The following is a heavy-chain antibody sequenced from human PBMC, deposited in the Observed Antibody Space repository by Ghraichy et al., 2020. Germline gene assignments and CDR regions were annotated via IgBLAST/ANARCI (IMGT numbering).Heavy chain of an antibody. V-gene: IGHV4-34*01. CDR1: GGSFSGYY. D-gene: IGHD2-15*01. J-gene: IGHJ3*02. CDR2: INHSGST. CDR3: ARGERYCSGGSCYFGSFGI. Sequence: SETLSLTCAVYGGSFSGYYWSWIRQPPGKGLEWIGEINHSGSTNYNPSLKSRVNISVDTSKNQFSLKLSSVTAADTAVYYCARGERYCSGGSCYFGSFGIWGQGTMVTVSS.